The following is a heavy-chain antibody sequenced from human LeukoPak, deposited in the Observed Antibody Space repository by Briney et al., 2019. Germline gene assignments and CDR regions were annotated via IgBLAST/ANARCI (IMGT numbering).Heavy chain of an antibody. Sequence: SQTLSLTCTVSGGSISSGDYYWSWIRQPPGKGLEWIGYIYYSGSTYYNPSLKSRVTISVDTSKNQFPLKLSSVTAADTAVYYCAGIPLYYDSSGSLSPFDYWGQGTLVTVSS. D-gene: IGHD3-22*01. CDR2: IYYSGST. J-gene: IGHJ4*02. V-gene: IGHV4-30-4*01. CDR1: GGSISSGDYY. CDR3: AGIPLYYDSSGSLSPFDY.